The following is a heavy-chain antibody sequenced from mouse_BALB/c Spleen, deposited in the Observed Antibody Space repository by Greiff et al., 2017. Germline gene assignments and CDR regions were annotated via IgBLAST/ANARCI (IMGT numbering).Heavy chain of an antibody. V-gene: IGHV5-6*01. J-gene: IGHJ3*01. Sequence: EVKLVESGGDLVKPGGSLKLSCAASGFTFSSYGMSWVRQTPDKRLEWVATISSGGSYTYYPDSVKGRFTISRDNAKNTLYLQMSSLKSEDTAMYYCARPGVAFAYWGQGTLVTVSA. D-gene: IGHD1-1*01. CDR2: ISSGGSYT. CDR1: GFTFSSYG. CDR3: ARPGVAFAY.